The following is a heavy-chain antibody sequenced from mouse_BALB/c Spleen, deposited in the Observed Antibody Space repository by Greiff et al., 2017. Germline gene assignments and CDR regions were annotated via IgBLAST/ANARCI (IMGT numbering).Heavy chain of an antibody. Sequence: EVQGVESGGGLVKPGGSLKLSCAASGFTFSDYYMYWVRQTPEKRLEWVATISDGGSYTYYPDSVKGRFTISRDNAKNNLYLQMSSLKSEDTAMYYCAREGGDYGVDYWGQGTTLTVSS. CDR3: AREGGDYGVDY. D-gene: IGHD2-4*01. V-gene: IGHV5-4*02. CDR1: GFTFSDYY. J-gene: IGHJ2*01. CDR2: ISDGGSYT.